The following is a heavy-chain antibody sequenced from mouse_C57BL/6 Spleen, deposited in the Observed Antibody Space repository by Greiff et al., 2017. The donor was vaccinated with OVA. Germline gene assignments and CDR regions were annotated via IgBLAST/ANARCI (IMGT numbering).Heavy chain of an antibody. CDR3: ARASNYFYYFDY. V-gene: IGHV3-6*01. D-gene: IGHD2-5*01. J-gene: IGHJ2*01. Sequence: EVKLLESGPGLVKPSQSLSLTCSVTGYSITSGYYWNWIRQFPGNKLEWMGYISYDGSNNYNPSLKNRISITRDTSKHQFFLKLNSVTTEDTATYYCARASNYFYYFDYWGQGTTLTVSS. CDR1: GYSITSGYY. CDR2: ISYDGSN.